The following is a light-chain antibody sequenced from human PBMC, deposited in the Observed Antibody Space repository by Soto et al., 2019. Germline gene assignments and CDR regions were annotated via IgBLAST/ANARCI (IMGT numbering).Light chain of an antibody. CDR2: EVT. V-gene: IGLV2-8*01. Sequence: QSALTQPPSASGSPGQSVTISCTGTSSDVGGYNYVSWYQQHPGKAPKLMIYEVTKRPSGVPDRFSGSKSGNTASLTVSGLQAEDEADYYCSSYAGSNNVVFGGGTKPTAL. CDR3: SSYAGSNNVV. J-gene: IGLJ2*01. CDR1: SSDVGGYNY.